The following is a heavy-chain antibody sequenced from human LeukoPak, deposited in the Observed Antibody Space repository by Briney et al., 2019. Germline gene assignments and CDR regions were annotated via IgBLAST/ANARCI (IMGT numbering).Heavy chain of an antibody. D-gene: IGHD6-13*01. Sequence: PGGSLRLSCAASGFTFSSYSMNWVRQAPGKGLEWVSSISSSNNYIYYADSVKGRFTISRDNAKNSLYLQMNSLRAEDTAVYYCARMYTSPPDYWGQGTLVTVSS. CDR3: ARMYTSPPDY. CDR1: GFTFSSYS. J-gene: IGHJ4*02. CDR2: ISSSNNYI. V-gene: IGHV3-21*01.